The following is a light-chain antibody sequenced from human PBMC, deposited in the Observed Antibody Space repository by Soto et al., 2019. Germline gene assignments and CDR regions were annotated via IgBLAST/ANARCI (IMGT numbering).Light chain of an antibody. CDR1: QSVSSSY. Sequence: EIVLTQSPGTLSLSPGERATLSCRASQSVSSSYLAWYQQKPGQAPRLLIYGASSRATGIPDRFSGSGSGTDFTLTISRLEPEDFAVYYCHQYLNWPQAFGQGTKVEIK. J-gene: IGKJ1*01. V-gene: IGKV3-20*01. CDR2: GAS. CDR3: HQYLNWPQA.